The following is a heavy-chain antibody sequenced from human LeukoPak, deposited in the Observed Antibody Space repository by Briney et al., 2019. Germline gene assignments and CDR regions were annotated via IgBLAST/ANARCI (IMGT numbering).Heavy chain of an antibody. V-gene: IGHV3-21*01. CDR2: ISSSSSYI. J-gene: IGHJ4*02. CDR1: GFTFSSYS. D-gene: IGHD2-15*01. Sequence: GGSLRLSCEASGFTFSSYSMNWVRQAPGKGLEWVSSISSSSSYIYYADSVKGRFTISRDNAKNSLYLQMNSLRAEDTAVYYCARGAGKTYCSGGSCHIDYWGQGTLVTVSS. CDR3: ARGAGKTYCSGGSCHIDY.